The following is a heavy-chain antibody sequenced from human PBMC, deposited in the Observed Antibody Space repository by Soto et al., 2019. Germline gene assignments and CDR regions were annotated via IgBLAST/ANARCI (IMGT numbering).Heavy chain of an antibody. Sequence: EVQLVESGGGLVQPGGSLRLSCAASAFTFSNYNMNWVRQAPGKGLEWVSYISSSSTIYYADSVKGRFTISRDNAKNSLYLPMNSLRAEDTAVYYCAREGDSSGWYNWFDPWGQGTLVTVSS. J-gene: IGHJ5*02. D-gene: IGHD3-22*01. CDR3: AREGDSSGWYNWFDP. CDR1: AFTFSNYN. V-gene: IGHV3-48*01. CDR2: ISSSSTI.